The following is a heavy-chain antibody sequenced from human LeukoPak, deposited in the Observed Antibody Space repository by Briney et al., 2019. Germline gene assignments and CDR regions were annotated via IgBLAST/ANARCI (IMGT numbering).Heavy chain of an antibody. CDR3: ARQLRGEAVAGHLQPFDY. D-gene: IGHD6-19*01. J-gene: IGHJ4*02. Sequence: SETLSLTCTVSGGSISSYYWSWIRQPAGEGLEWIGRIYPSGSTNYNPSLKSRVTMSVDTSKNQFSLKLSSVTAADTAVYFCARQLRGEAVAGHLQPFDYWGQGTLVTVSS. V-gene: IGHV4-4*07. CDR2: IYPSGST. CDR1: GGSISSYY.